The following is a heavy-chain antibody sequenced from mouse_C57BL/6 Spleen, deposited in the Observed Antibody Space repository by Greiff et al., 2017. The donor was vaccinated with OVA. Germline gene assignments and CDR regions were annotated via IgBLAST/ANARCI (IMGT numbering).Heavy chain of an antibody. J-gene: IGHJ4*01. Sequence: QVQLKESGAELVRPGASVTLSCKASGYTFTDYEMHWVKQTPVHGLEWIGAIDPETGGTAYNQKFKGKAILTADKSSSTAYMELRSLTSEDSAVYYCTREGDSNYDAMDYWGQGTSVTVSS. D-gene: IGHD2-5*01. V-gene: IGHV1-15*01. CDR2: IDPETGGT. CDR3: TREGDSNYDAMDY. CDR1: GYTFTDYE.